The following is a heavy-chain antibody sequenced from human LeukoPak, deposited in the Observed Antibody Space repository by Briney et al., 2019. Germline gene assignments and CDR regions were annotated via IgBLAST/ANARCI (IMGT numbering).Heavy chain of an antibody. CDR3: ATARNFRFEY. CDR1: GLTFRTTL. Sequence: GGSLRLSCATSGLTFRTTLMHWVRQAPGKGLMWVSRMNGEGTTIDYADSVKGRFTVSRDYAKNTLFLQMNNLRTEDTALYFCATARNFRFEYWGQGSLVIVSA. J-gene: IGHJ4*02. D-gene: IGHD1-7*01. V-gene: IGHV3-74*01. CDR2: MNGEGTTI.